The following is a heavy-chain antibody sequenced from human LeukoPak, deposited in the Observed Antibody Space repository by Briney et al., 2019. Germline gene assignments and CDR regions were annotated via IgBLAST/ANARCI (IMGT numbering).Heavy chain of an antibody. CDR1: GFTFDDYA. D-gene: IGHD6-13*01. J-gene: IGHJ6*02. V-gene: IGHV3-9*01. CDR2: ISWNSGSI. Sequence: PGGSLRLSCAGSGFTFDDYAMHWVRQAPGKGLEWVSGISWNSGSIGYADSVKGRFTISRDNAKNSLYLQMNSLRAEDTALYYCANLWAAAGVYYGMDVWGQGTTVTVSS. CDR3: ANLWAAAGVYYGMDV.